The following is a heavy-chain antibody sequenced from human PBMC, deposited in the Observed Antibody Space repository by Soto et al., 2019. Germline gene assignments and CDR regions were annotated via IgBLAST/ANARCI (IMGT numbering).Heavy chain of an antibody. J-gene: IGHJ4*02. V-gene: IGHV3-74*01. CDR2: INSDGSST. Sequence: EVQLVESGGGLVQPGGSLRLSCAASGFTFSSYWMHWVRQAPGKGLVWVSRINSDGSSTSYADSVKGRFAISRDNAKNTLYLQMNSLRAEDTAVYYCARDRYFDWFDENDYWGQGTLVTVSS. CDR1: GFTFSSYW. CDR3: ARDRYFDWFDENDY. D-gene: IGHD3-9*01.